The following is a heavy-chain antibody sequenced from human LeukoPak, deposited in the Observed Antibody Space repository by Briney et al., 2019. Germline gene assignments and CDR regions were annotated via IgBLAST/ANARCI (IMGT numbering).Heavy chain of an antibody. CDR1: GGSFSGYY. V-gene: IGHV4-34*01. CDR2: INHSGST. CDR3: ARGYGMDV. J-gene: IGHJ6*02. Sequence: SETLSLTCAVYGGSFSGYYWSWIRKPPGKGLEWIGEINHSGSTNYNPSLKSRVTISVDTSKNQFSLKLSSVTAADTAVYYCARGYGMDVWGQGTTVTVSS.